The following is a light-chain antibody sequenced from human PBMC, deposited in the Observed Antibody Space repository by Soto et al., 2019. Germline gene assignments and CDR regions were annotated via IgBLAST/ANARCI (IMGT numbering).Light chain of an antibody. CDR1: SSDIGGYKY. V-gene: IGLV2-14*01. CDR3: TSYSRYRVLV. Sequence: QSALTQPASVSGSLGQSITISCTGTSSDIGGYKYVSWYQQHPGKAPKLIIFEVSNRPSGVSDRFPGSNSGNTASLTISGLQAEDEADYYCTSYSRYRVLVFGGGTKVTVL. CDR2: EVS. J-gene: IGLJ3*02.